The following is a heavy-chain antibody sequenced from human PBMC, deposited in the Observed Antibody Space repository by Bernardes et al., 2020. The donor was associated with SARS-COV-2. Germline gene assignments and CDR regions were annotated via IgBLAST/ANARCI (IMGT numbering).Heavy chain of an antibody. V-gene: IGHV3-23*01. CDR2: IPGSGVTT. CDR3: ARDVSLAWSPTIFDY. J-gene: IGHJ4*02. CDR1: GFTFRSYA. D-gene: IGHD1-1*01. Sequence: GGSLRLSCAASGFTFRSYAMSWVRQAPGKGLEWVSGIPGSGVTTYYADSVKGRFTISRDNSKNTLFLNMNSLRVEDTARYYCARDVSLAWSPTIFDYWGQGSLVTVSS.